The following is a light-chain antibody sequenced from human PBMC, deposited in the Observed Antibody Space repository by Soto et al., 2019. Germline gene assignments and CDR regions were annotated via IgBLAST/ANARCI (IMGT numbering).Light chain of an antibody. CDR2: SNN. CDR1: SSNIGSNT. V-gene: IGLV1-44*01. Sequence: QSVLTQPPSASGTPGQRVTISCSGSSSNIGSNTVNWYQHLPGTAPKLLIYSNNQRPSGVPDRFSGSKSDTSASLAISGLQSEDEADYYCATWDDSLLFGGGTKLTVL. J-gene: IGLJ2*01. CDR3: ATWDDSLL.